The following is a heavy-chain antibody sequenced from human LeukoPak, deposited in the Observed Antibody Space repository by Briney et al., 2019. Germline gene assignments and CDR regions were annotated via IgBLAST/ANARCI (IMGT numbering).Heavy chain of an antibody. CDR2: IIPILGIA. Sequence: SVKVSCKASGGTFSSYAISWVRQAPGQGLEWTGRIIPILGIANYAQKFQGRVTITADKSTSTAYMELSSLRSEDTAVYYCARDYDFWSGWYYFDYWGQGTLVTVSS. D-gene: IGHD3-3*01. CDR1: GGTFSSYA. V-gene: IGHV1-69*04. J-gene: IGHJ4*02. CDR3: ARDYDFWSGWYYFDY.